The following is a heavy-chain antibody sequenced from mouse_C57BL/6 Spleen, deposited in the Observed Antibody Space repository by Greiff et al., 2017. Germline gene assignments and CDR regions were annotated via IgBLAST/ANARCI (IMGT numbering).Heavy chain of an antibody. CDR3: ARSDGSSPLLGAD. CDR1: GYTFTSYW. D-gene: IGHD1-1*01. Sequence: QVQLQQPGAELVKPGASVKLSCKASGYTFTSYWMHWVKQRPGQGLEWIGMIHPNSGSTNYNEKFKSKATLTVDKSSSTAYMQLSSLTSEDSAVYYCARSDGSSPLLGADWGQGTTLTVSS. CDR2: IHPNSGST. J-gene: IGHJ2*01. V-gene: IGHV1-64*01.